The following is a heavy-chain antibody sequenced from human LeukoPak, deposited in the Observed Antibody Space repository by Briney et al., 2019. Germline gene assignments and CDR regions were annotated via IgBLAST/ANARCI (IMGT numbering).Heavy chain of an antibody. CDR2: ISGSGGST. CDR3: AKDTYYDILTGYKTDY. Sequence: GGSLRLSCAASGFTFSSYAMSWVRQAPGKGLEWVSAISGSGGSTYYADSVKGRFTISRDNSKNTLYLQMNSLRAEDTAVYYCAKDTYYDILTGYKTDYWGQGTLVTVSS. J-gene: IGHJ4*02. V-gene: IGHV3-23*01. D-gene: IGHD3-9*01. CDR1: GFTFSSYA.